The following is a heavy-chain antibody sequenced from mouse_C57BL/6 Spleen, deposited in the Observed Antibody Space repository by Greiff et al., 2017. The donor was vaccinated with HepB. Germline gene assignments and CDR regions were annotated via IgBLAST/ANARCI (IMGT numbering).Heavy chain of an antibody. V-gene: IGHV5-4*01. CDR2: ISDGGSYT. CDR3: ARNYGSSYQYYFDY. CDR1: GFTFSSYA. Sequence: EVHLVESGGGLVKPGGSPKLSCAASGFTFSSYAMSWVRQTPEKRLEWVATISDGGSYTYYPDNVKGRFTISRDNAKNNLYLQMSHLKSEDTAMYYCARNYGSSYQYYFDYWGQGTTLTVSS. J-gene: IGHJ2*01. D-gene: IGHD1-1*01.